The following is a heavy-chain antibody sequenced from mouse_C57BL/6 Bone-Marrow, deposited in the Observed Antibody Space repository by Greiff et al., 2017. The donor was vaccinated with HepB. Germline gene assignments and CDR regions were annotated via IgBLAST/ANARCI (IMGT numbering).Heavy chain of an antibody. V-gene: IGHV1-63*01. J-gene: IGHJ1*01. D-gene: IGHD2-2*01. CDR3: ARYGYDWYFDV. CDR1: GYTFTNYW. CDR2: IYPGGGYT. Sequence: QVQLQQSGAELVRPGTSVKMSCKASGYTFTNYWIGWAKQRPGHGLEWIGDIYPGGGYTNYNEKFKGKATLTADKSSSTAYMQFSSLTSEDSAIYYCARYGYDWYFDVWGAGTTVTVSS.